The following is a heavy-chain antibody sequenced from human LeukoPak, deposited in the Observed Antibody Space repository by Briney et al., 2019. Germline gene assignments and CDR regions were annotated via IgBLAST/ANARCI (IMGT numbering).Heavy chain of an antibody. CDR3: ANSRKATIYCSGGDCYLPFDY. V-gene: IGHV4-30-2*01. Sequence: SETLSLTCAVSGGSISSGGYPWSWIRQPPGKGLEWIGYIYHSGSTYYNPSLKSRVTISVDRSKNQFSLKLSSVTAADTAVYYCANSRKATIYCSGGDCYLPFDYWGQGTLVTVSS. CDR1: GGSISSGGYP. J-gene: IGHJ4*02. D-gene: IGHD2-15*01. CDR2: IYHSGST.